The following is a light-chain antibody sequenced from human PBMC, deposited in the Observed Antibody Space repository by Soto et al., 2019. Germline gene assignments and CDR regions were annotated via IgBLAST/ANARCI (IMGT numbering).Light chain of an antibody. Sequence: QSALTHPPSASRSPGDSVTISFTGTISYVVAYDYVSCYKQHPGKAPKLMLYEINKRPSGVPDRFSGSKSGNTASLTVSGLQAEDEADYYCSSFAGSNNFPYVFGTGTKVTVL. V-gene: IGLV2-8*01. CDR3: SSFAGSNNFPYV. CDR2: EIN. CDR1: ISYVVAYDY. J-gene: IGLJ1*01.